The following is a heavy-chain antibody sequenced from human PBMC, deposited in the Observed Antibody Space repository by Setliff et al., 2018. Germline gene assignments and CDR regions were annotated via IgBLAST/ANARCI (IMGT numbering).Heavy chain of an antibody. CDR1: GFTFNTYA. V-gene: IGHV3-23*01. CDR3: VKDVVGYSSTWPKRDYFDY. CDR2: ISDTALGI. J-gene: IGHJ4*02. D-gene: IGHD6-13*01. Sequence: PGGSLRLSCVTSGFTFNTYAMSWVRQPPGKGLEWVSSISDTALGIYYADSVRGRFTISRDNSKKTLYLQMNSLRAEDTAVYYCVKDVVGYSSTWPKRDYFDYWGQGTWVTVSS.